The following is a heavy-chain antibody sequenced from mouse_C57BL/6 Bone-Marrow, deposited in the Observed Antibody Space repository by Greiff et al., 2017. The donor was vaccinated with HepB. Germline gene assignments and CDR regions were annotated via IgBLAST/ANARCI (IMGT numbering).Heavy chain of an antibody. J-gene: IGHJ4*01. D-gene: IGHD2-2*01. CDR2: ISYDGSN. V-gene: IGHV3-6*01. Sequence: EVQLQQSGPGLVKPSQSLSLTCSVTGYSITSGYYWNWIRQFPGNKLEWMGYISYDGSNNYNPSLKNRISITRDTSKNQFFLKLNSVTTEDTATYYCARGLYYGYDDAMDYWGQGTSVTVSS. CDR3: ARGLYYGYDDAMDY. CDR1: GYSITSGYY.